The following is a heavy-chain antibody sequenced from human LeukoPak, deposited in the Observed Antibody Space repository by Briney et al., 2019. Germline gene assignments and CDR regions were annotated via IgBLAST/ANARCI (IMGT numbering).Heavy chain of an antibody. Sequence: GSLRLSCAASGFTVSSNYMSWVRQAPRKGLEWVSFMYRGDRTYYTDSVKGRFTMSRDDMKKTVYLQMDSLRAEDTAVYYCASSHCTAGSCNWFDPWGQGTLVAVSP. CDR2: MYRGDRT. D-gene: IGHD2-8*02. J-gene: IGHJ5*02. CDR3: ASSHCTAGSCNWFDP. V-gene: IGHV3-66*01. CDR1: GFTVSSNY.